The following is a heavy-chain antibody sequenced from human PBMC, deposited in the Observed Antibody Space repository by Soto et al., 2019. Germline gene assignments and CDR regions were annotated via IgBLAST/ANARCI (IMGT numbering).Heavy chain of an antibody. D-gene: IGHD3-3*01. J-gene: IGHJ4*02. CDR1: GFTFSRYG. Sequence: GVSLRLSCSASGFTFSRYGMHWVRQAPGKGLEWVAVISYDGSNKYYADSVKGRFTISRDNSKNTLYLQMNSLRAEDRAVYYCAKDPGRFLEWLLYVDYWGQGTLVTVSS. V-gene: IGHV3-30*18. CDR2: ISYDGSNK. CDR3: AKDPGRFLEWLLYVDY.